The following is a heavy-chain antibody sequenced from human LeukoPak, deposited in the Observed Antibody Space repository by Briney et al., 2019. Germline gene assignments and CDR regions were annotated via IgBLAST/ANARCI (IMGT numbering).Heavy chain of an antibody. Sequence: GGSLRLSCAASGFAFSTYSMIWVRQAPGKGLEWVSYISPGSSTIYYADFAKGRFTISRDDGEKSLYLQMNPLRAEDTAVYYCATQAWRTHGAGGYHDDCWGHGTLVTVSS. V-gene: IGHV3-48*01. CDR1: GFAFSTYS. CDR2: ISPGSSTI. CDR3: ATQAWRTHGAGGYHDDC. J-gene: IGHJ4*01. D-gene: IGHD2-8*01.